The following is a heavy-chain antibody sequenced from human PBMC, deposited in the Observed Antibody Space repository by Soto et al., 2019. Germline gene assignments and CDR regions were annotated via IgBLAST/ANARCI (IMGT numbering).Heavy chain of an antibody. CDR1: GGSISSYY. J-gene: IGHJ5*02. Sequence: SETLSLTCAVSGGSISSYYWSWIRQAPGKGLEWIGYIFGSGSTNYNPSLKSRVTISVDTSNNQFSLHLSSVTAADTAVYYCARVHDVLTGYSPPSPAWGPGTQVSVSS. CDR3: ARVHDVLTGYSPPSPA. D-gene: IGHD3-9*01. CDR2: IFGSGST. V-gene: IGHV4-59*01.